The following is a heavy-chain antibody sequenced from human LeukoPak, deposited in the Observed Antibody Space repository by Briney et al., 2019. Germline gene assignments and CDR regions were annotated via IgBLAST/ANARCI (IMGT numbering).Heavy chain of an antibody. Sequence: ASVKVSCKASGGTFSSYAISWVRQAPGQGLEWMGRIIPILGIANYAQKFQGRVTITADKSTSTAYMELSSLRPEDTAVYYCAAASSSDISFDYWGQGTLVTVSS. CDR2: IIPILGIA. CDR1: GGTFSSYA. V-gene: IGHV1-69*04. J-gene: IGHJ4*02. CDR3: AAASSSDISFDY. D-gene: IGHD6-6*01.